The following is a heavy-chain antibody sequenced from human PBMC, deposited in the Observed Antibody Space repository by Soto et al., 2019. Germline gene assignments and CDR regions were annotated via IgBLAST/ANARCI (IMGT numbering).Heavy chain of an antibody. CDR3: AHRRGNGWLTN. Sequence: QITLKESGPTLVKPTQTLTLTCTFSGFSLTTSGVGVAWIRQPPGKALEWLALIYWDDDKRYSSSLKTRLTITKDTSKNQVVLRLTSVDPVDTATYYCAHRRGNGWLTNWGQGTLVTVSS. CDR2: IYWDDDK. J-gene: IGHJ1*01. V-gene: IGHV2-5*02. D-gene: IGHD6-19*01. CDR1: GFSLTTSGVG.